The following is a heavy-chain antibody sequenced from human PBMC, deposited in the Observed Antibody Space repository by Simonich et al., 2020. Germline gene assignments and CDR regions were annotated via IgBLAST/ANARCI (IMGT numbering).Heavy chain of an antibody. D-gene: IGHD1-7*01. CDR1: VFTFSSYA. V-gene: IGHV3-23*01. CDR3: AKRSGVSITGTFDY. J-gene: IGHJ4*02. Sequence: EVQLLESGGGLVQPGGSLRLSCAASVFTFSSYAMSWVRQAPGQGMEWGSAISGSGGSTYYADSVKGRFTISRDNSKNTLYLQMNSLRAEDTAVYYCAKRSGVSITGTFDYWGQGTLVTVSS. CDR2: ISGSGGST.